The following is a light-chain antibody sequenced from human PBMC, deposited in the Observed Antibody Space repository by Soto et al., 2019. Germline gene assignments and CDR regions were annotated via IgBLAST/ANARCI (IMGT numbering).Light chain of an antibody. CDR3: CSYAGSDTRIL. CDR1: SSDVGSYNL. CDR2: EDN. J-gene: IGLJ3*02. Sequence: QSALTQPASVSGSPGQSITISCTGTSSDVGSYNLVSWYQQHPGKAPKLIIFEDNKRPSGVSNRFSGSKSGNTASLTISGVQAEDEAEYYCCSYAGSDTRILFGGGTKLTVL. V-gene: IGLV2-23*01.